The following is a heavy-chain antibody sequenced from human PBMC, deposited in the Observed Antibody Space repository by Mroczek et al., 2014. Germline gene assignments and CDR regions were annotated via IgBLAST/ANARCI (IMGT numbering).Heavy chain of an antibody. CDR3: ARGGAKGYSYGYRNNWFDP. J-gene: IGHJ5*02. Sequence: QVQLQQWGAGLLKPSETLSLTCAVYGGSFSGYYWSWIRQPPGKGLEWIGEINHSGSTNYNPSLKSRVTISVDTSKNQFSLKLSSVTAADTAVYYCARGGAKGYSYGYRNNWFDPWGQGTLVTVSS. V-gene: IGHV4-34*01. D-gene: IGHD5-18*01. CDR2: INHSGST. CDR1: GGSFSGYY.